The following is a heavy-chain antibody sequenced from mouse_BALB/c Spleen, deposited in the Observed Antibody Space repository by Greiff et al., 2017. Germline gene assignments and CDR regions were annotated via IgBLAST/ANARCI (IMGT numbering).Heavy chain of an antibody. CDR1: GYTFTSYW. J-gene: IGHJ3*01. CDR3: ARGSGYPGYGAY. V-gene: IGHV1-69*02. CDR2: IDPSDSYT. D-gene: IGHD1-2*01. Sequence: VKLQQPGAELVKPGASVKLSCKASGYTFTSYWMHWVKQRPGQGLEWIGEIDPSDSYTNYNQKFKGKATLTVDKSSSTAYMQLSSLTSEDSAVYYCARGSGYPGYGAYWGQGTLVTVSA.